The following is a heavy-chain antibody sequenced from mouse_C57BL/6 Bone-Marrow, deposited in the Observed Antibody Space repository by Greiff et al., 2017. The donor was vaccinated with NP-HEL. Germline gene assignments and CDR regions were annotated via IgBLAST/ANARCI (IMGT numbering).Heavy chain of an antibody. CDR2: ISSGSSPI. CDR1: GFTFSDYG. Sequence: EVMLVESGGGLVKPGGSLKLSCAASGFTFSDYGMHWVRQAPEKGLEWVAYISSGSSPIHYADTVKGRFTISRDNAKNTLFLQMTSLRSDEAAMYYCARRYRGLYYYAMDYWGQGTSVTVSS. D-gene: IGHD2-12*01. CDR3: ARRYRGLYYYAMDY. J-gene: IGHJ4*01. V-gene: IGHV5-17*01.